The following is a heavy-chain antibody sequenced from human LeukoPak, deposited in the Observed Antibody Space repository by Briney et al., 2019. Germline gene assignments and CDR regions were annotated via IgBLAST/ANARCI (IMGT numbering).Heavy chain of an antibody. V-gene: IGHV1-2*06. CDR1: GYTFTDYY. CDR3: ARDVYCSSTSCRSFDY. Sequence: ASVKVSCKASGYTFTDYYMHWVRQAPGQGLEWMGRINPNSGGTNYAQKFQGRVTMTRDTSISTAYMELSRLRSDDTAVYYCARDVYCSSTSCRSFDYWGQGTLVTVSS. D-gene: IGHD2-2*01. J-gene: IGHJ4*02. CDR2: INPNSGGT.